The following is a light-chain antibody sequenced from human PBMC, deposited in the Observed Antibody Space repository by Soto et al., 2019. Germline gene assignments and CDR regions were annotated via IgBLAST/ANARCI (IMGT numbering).Light chain of an antibody. CDR1: QDVRND. V-gene: IGKV1-6*01. CDR3: RPDYNYHT. CDR2: SAS. Sequence: AIQMTQSPSSLSASVGDSVTITCRASQDVRNDLGWYQHKPWEAPKLHIYSASILQTCVPSRFSGSGSGTDFTFTISSLHPEDSATYYCRPDYNYHTFGQGTKLEI. J-gene: IGKJ2*01.